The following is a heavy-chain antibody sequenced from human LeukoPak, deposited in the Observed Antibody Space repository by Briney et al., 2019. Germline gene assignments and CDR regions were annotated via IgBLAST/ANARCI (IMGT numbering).Heavy chain of an antibody. CDR1: GFTFSSYG. CDR2: ISYDGSNK. Sequence: GGSLRLSCAASGFTFSSYGMHWVRQAPGKGLEWVAVISYDGSNKYYADSVKGRSTISRDNSKNTLYLQMNSLRAEDTAVYYCAKSLGISGSYPEYFDYWGQGTLVTVSS. D-gene: IGHD1-26*01. J-gene: IGHJ4*02. V-gene: IGHV3-30*18. CDR3: AKSLGISGSYPEYFDY.